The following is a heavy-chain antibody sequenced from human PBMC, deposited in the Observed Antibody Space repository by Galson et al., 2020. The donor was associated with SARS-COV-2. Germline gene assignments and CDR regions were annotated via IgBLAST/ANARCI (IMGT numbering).Heavy chain of an antibody. CDR2: TNPNSGGT. CDR3: ARESLYSSSWYEY. J-gene: IGHJ4*02. D-gene: IGHD6-13*01. V-gene: IGHV1-2*02. CDR1: GYTFTGYY. Sequence: ASVTVSCKASGYTFTGYYMHWVRQAPGQGPAWMGWTNPNSGGTNYAQKFQGRVTMTRCTSISTAYMELSRLRSYDTAVYYCARESLYSSSWYEYWGQGSLVTVSS.